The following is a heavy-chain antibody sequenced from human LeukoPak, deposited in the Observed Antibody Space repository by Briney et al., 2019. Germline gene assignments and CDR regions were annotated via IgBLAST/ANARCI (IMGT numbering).Heavy chain of an antibody. V-gene: IGHV4-38-2*02. CDR1: GYSISSGYY. CDR3: ATGGYSSGWNYYYYYMDV. CDR2: INHSGST. Sequence: SETLSLTCTVSGYSISSGYYWGWIRQPPGKGLEWIGEINHSGSTNYNPSLKSRVTISVDTSKNQFSLKLSSVTAADTAVYYCATGGYSSGWNYYYYYMDVWGKGTTVTVSS. D-gene: IGHD3-22*01. J-gene: IGHJ6*03.